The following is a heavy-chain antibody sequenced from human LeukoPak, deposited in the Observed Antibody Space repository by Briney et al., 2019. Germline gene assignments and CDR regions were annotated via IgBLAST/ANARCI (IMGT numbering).Heavy chain of an antibody. V-gene: IGHV3-48*03. Sequence: PGGSLRLSCSASGFTFSSYEINWVRQAPGKGLEWVSYISSSGCTIKYADSVKGRFTISRGNAKNSLYLQMNSLRAEDTAVYYCAELGITMIGGVWGKGTTVTISS. CDR1: GFTFSSYE. CDR2: ISSSGCTI. J-gene: IGHJ6*04. CDR3: AELGITMIGGV. D-gene: IGHD3-10*02.